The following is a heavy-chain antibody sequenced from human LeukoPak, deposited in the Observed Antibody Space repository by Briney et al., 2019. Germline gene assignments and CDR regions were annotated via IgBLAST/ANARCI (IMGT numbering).Heavy chain of an antibody. Sequence: GGSLRLSCAASGFTFSSYAMSWVRQAPGKGLEWVSGISGSGGSKYYADSVKGRFTISRDNSKNTLYLQMNTLRAEDTAVYYCAKQVGACFDYWGQGTLVTVSS. J-gene: IGHJ4*02. D-gene: IGHD1-26*01. CDR1: GFTFSSYA. V-gene: IGHV3-23*01. CDR3: AKQVGACFDY. CDR2: ISGSGGSK.